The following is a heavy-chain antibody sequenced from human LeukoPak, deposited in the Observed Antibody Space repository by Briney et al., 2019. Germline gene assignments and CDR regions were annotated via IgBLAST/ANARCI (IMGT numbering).Heavy chain of an antibody. CDR3: ARDPSSYFNY. Sequence: SETLSLTCTVSGGSFSSGNYYWSWIRQPPGKGLEWIGYIYYSGSTNYNPSLKSRVTISVDTSQNQFSLKLNSVTAADTAVYYCARDPSSYFNYWGQGTLATVSS. CDR2: IYYSGST. CDR1: GGSFSSGNYY. J-gene: IGHJ4*02. D-gene: IGHD3-22*01. V-gene: IGHV4-61*01.